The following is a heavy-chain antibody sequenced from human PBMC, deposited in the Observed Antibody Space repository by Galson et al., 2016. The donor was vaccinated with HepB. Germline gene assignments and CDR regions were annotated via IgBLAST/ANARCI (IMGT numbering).Heavy chain of an antibody. CDR2: IIPILGTA. CDR3: ARGRGLWFGEGTPYYGMDV. J-gene: IGHJ6*01. D-gene: IGHD3-10*01. Sequence: SVKVSCKASGVTLSSNAVSWVRQAPGQGLELMGGIIPILGTANYAQKFQGRVTITADESTRTAYMELSSLRSEDTAVYYCARGRGLWFGEGTPYYGMDVGGQGTTVTVAS. CDR1: GVTLSSNA. V-gene: IGHV1-69*13.